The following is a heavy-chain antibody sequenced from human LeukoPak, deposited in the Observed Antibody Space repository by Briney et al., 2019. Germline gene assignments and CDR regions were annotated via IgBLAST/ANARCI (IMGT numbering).Heavy chain of an antibody. D-gene: IGHD3-22*01. J-gene: IGHJ4*02. V-gene: IGHV3-66*01. Sequence: SGGSLRLSCAASGFTVSSNYMSWVRQAPGKGLEWVSVIYSGGSTYYADSVKGRFTISRDNSKNTLYLQMNSLRAEDTAVYYCARDRYYDSSGSDYWGQGTLVTVSS. CDR1: GFTVSSNY. CDR3: ARDRYYDSSGSDY. CDR2: IYSGGST.